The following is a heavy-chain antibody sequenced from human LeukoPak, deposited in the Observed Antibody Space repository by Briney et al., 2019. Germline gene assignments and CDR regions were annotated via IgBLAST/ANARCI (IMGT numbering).Heavy chain of an antibody. CDR1: GGSISSYY. V-gene: IGHV4-59*01. D-gene: IGHD4-17*01. CDR3: ARSGTVTTPRADYFDY. J-gene: IGHJ4*02. CDR2: IYYSGST. Sequence: PSETLSLTCTVSGGSISSYYWSWIRQPPGKGLEWLGYIYYSGSTNYNPSLKSRVTISVDTSKNQFSLKLSSVTAADTAVYYCARSGTVTTPRADYFDYWGQGTLVTVSS.